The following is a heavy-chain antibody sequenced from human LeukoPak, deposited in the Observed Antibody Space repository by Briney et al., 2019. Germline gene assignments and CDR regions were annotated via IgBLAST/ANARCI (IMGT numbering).Heavy chain of an antibody. D-gene: IGHD3-22*01. CDR2: ISSSSSYI. J-gene: IGHJ5*02. Sequence: GGSLRLSCAASGFTFSDYYMSWIRQAPGKGLEWVSSISSSSSYIYYADSVKGRFTISRDNSKNTLFLQMNSLRAKDTAVYYCAREEGDNSGLDPWGQGTLVTVSS. CDR1: GFTFSDYY. CDR3: AREEGDNSGLDP. V-gene: IGHV3-11*05.